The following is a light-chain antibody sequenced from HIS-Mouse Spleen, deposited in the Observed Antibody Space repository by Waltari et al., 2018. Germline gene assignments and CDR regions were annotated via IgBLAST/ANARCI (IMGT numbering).Light chain of an antibody. CDR1: SSVVGGYNY. J-gene: IGLJ1*01. V-gene: IGLV2-11*01. Sequence: QSALTQPRSVSGSPGQPATIPCPGTSSVVGGYNYFSWNQQHPGKAPNLMIYDVSKRPSGVPDRFSGSKSGNTASLTISGLQAEDEADYYCCSYAGSYTWVFGTGTKVTVL. CDR3: CSYAGSYTWV. CDR2: DVS.